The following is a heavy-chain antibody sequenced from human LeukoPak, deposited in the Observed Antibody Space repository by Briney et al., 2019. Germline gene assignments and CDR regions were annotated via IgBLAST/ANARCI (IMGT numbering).Heavy chain of an antibody. Sequence: SETLSLTCTVSGGSISSGGYYWIWIRQHPGKGLEWIGYIYYSGSTYYNPSLKSRVTISVDTSKNQFSLKLSSVTAADTAVYYCARAGSGGIRVDYWGQGTLVTVSS. CDR3: ARAGSGGIRVDY. CDR1: GGSISSGGYY. CDR2: IYYSGST. J-gene: IGHJ4*02. V-gene: IGHV4-31*03. D-gene: IGHD3-10*01.